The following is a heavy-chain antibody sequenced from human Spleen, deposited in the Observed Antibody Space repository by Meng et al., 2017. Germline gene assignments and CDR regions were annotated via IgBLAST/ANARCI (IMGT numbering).Heavy chain of an antibody. CDR1: GFTFSSYD. J-gene: IGHJ4*02. Sequence: GESLKISCAASGFTFSSYDMHWVRQATGKGLEWVSAIGTAGDTYYPGSVKGRFTISRDNSKNTVFLQINSLRVEDTAVYYCARSPIDKYDLSALPLDYWGQGTLVTVSS. CDR2: IGTAGDT. D-gene: IGHD3-16*01. CDR3: ARSPIDKYDLSALPLDY. V-gene: IGHV3-13*01.